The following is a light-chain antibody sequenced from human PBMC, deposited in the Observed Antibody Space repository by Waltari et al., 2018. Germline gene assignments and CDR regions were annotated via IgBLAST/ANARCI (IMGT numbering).Light chain of an antibody. Sequence: ENMLTQSQAPLSLSPGERAPLLCGASQSVIHNYLAWFQQKPDQAPRLLIYEASRRATGIPDRFSGSGSGTDFTLTISRLEPEDFAVYYCQQYDTSPRTFGQGTRLEIK. CDR2: EAS. CDR1: QSVIHNY. CDR3: QQYDTSPRT. J-gene: IGKJ5*01. V-gene: IGKV3D-20*01.